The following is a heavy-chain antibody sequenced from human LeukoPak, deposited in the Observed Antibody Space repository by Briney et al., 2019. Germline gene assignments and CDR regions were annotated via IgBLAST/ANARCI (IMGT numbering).Heavy chain of an antibody. CDR1: GFSLAATGVN. V-gene: IGHV2-5*05. CDR2: LYWDNNK. Sequence: SRPTLENPTQTLTVTPPVSGFSLAATGVNGSWIRQPPGKALERLARLYWDNNKLYGPSPWSGLTIAKDTSKTQVVLTMTNMDPVDTATYSCAHYGDYRFLYYFDHWGQGTLVTVSS. D-gene: IGHD4-17*01. J-gene: IGHJ4*02. CDR3: AHYGDYRFLYYFDH.